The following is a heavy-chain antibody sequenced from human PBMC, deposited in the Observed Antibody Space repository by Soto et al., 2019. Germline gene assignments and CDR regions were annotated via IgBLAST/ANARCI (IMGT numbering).Heavy chain of an antibody. D-gene: IGHD1-26*01. J-gene: IGHJ6*02. CDR3: AKDFYGGSYYNGLDV. CDR1: GFTFSSYA. V-gene: IGHV3-23*04. CDR2: ISGGGSSS. Sequence: EMQLVESGGRLVQPGGSLRLACEASGFTFSSYAMSWVRQAPGKGLEWVTGISGGGSSSYFAYSVKGRFTISRDNSKNTPYLQMARLRAEDTAVYYSAKDFYGGSYYNGLDVWGQGTTVVVSS.